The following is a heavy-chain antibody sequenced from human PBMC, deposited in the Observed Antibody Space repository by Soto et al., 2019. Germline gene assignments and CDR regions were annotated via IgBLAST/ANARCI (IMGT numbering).Heavy chain of an antibody. V-gene: IGHV3-30*18. CDR3: VKGDLDTAVVNSPDAFDF. CDR1: GFIFSDFG. D-gene: IGHD5-18*01. CDR2: ISYDGNNK. J-gene: IGHJ3*01. Sequence: QVNLVESGGGVVQPGRSLRLSCEASGFIFSDFGMHCVRQPPGKGLEWVAVISYDGNNKYYAQSVKGRFTISRDNSKNALFLNMDSLRPADMAVYHCVKGDLDTAVVNSPDAFDFWGPGTMVTVS.